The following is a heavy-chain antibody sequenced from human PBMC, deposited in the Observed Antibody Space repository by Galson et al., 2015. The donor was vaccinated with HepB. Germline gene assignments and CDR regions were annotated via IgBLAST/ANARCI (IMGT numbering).Heavy chain of an antibody. CDR3: ATLLVVVAATADY. J-gene: IGHJ4*02. CDR2: IIPILGIA. D-gene: IGHD2-15*01. V-gene: IGHV1-69*04. Sequence: SGGTFSSYAISWVRQAPGQGLEWMGRIIPILGIANYAQKFQGRVTITADKSTSTAYMELSSLRSEDTAVYYCATLLVVVAATADYWGQGTLVTVSS. CDR1: GGTFSSYA.